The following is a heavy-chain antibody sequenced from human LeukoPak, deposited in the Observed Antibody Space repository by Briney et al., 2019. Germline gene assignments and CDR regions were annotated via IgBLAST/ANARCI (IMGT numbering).Heavy chain of an antibody. CDR1: GGSISSGGYS. CDR3: ARDLGYSDY. CDR2: IYHSGST. V-gene: IGHV4-30-2*01. D-gene: IGHD2-15*01. J-gene: IGHJ4*02. Sequence: SETLSLTCAVSGGSISSGGYSWSWIRQPPGKGLEWIGYIYHSGSTYYNPSLKSRVTMSVDTSKNQFSLKLSSVTAADTAVYYCARDLGYSDYWGQGTLVTVSS.